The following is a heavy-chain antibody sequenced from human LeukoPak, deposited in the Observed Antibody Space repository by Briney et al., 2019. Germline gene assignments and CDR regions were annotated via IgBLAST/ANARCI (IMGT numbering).Heavy chain of an antibody. J-gene: IGHJ4*02. Sequence: SETLSLTCTVSGGSISSGGYYWSWIRQHPGKGLEWIGYIYYSGSTYYNPSLKSRVTISADTSKNQFSLKLSSVTAADTAVYYCARDRGSSWLDYWGQGTLVTVSS. CDR1: GGSISSGGYY. CDR3: ARDRGSSWLDY. D-gene: IGHD6-13*01. V-gene: IGHV4-31*03. CDR2: IYYSGST.